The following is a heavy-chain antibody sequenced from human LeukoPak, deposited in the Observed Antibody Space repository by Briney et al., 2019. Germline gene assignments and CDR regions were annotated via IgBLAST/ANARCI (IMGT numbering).Heavy chain of an antibody. V-gene: IGHV1-18*01. CDR1: GYSFTSYG. Sequence: ASVKVSCKATGYSFTSYGISWVRQAPGQGLEWMGWISAYNGNTNYAQNLQGRVAMSTDTSTSTAYMELRSLRYDDTAVYYCARVRESGSSGYWGQGTLVTVSS. D-gene: IGHD1-26*01. J-gene: IGHJ4*02. CDR2: ISAYNGNT. CDR3: ARVRESGSSGY.